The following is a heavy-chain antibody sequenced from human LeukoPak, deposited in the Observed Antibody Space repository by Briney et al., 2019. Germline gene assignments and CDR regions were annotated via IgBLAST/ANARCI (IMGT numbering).Heavy chain of an antibody. CDR3: AKEGKTRNWNYYQAKPVY. V-gene: IGHV3-23*01. D-gene: IGHD1-7*01. Sequence: WGSLRLSCAASGFTLSSYAMNWVRQVPGKGLEWVSAISGSGGSTYYADSVKGRFTISRDNSKNTLYLQMNSLRAEDTAVYYCAKEGKTRNWNYYQAKPVYWGQGTLVTVSS. J-gene: IGHJ4*02. CDR1: GFTLSSYA. CDR2: ISGSGGST.